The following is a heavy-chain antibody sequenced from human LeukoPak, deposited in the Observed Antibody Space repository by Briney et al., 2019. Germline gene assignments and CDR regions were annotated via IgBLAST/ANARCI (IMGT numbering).Heavy chain of an antibody. J-gene: IGHJ4*02. Sequence: GGSLRLSCAASGFIFSSHGMNWVRQAPGKGLVWVSRIKSDGSSTNYADSVKGRFTISRDNAKNTLYLQMNSLRAEDTAVYYCARGGAVAGTGDYWGQGTLVTVSS. CDR2: IKSDGSST. D-gene: IGHD6-19*01. CDR1: GFIFSSHG. V-gene: IGHV3-74*01. CDR3: ARGGAVAGTGDY.